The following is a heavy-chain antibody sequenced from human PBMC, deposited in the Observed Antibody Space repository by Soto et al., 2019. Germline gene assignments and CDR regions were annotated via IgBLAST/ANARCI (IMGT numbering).Heavy chain of an antibody. V-gene: IGHV4-39*01. CDR2: IYYSGIT. CDR3: ARQDVRAWGRFDP. D-gene: IGHD7-27*01. Sequence: SETLSLTCTVSGGSVSSSTYYWGWIRQPPGKGLEWIGTIYYSGITYYNPSLQSRVTISVDASKNQFSLRLSFVTAADAALYFCARQDVRAWGRFDPWGQGTLVTVSS. CDR1: GGSVSSSTYY. J-gene: IGHJ5*02.